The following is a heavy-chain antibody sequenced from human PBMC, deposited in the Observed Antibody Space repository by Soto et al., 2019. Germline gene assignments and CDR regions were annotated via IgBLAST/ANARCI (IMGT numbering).Heavy chain of an antibody. J-gene: IGHJ5*02. CDR1: GASISGFY. V-gene: IGHV4-4*07. CDR3: VRDGTKTLRDWFDP. D-gene: IGHD1-1*01. CDR2: IYATGTT. Sequence: SETLSLTCTVSGASISGFYLSWIRKSAGKGLEWIGRIYATGTTDYNPSLKSRVMMSVDTSKKQFSLKLRSVTAADTAVYYCVRDGTKTLRDWFDPWGQGISVTGSS.